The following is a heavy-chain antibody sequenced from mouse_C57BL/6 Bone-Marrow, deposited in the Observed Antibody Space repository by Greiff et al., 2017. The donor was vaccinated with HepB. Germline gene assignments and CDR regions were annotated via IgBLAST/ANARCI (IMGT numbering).Heavy chain of an antibody. CDR3: ASYDGYYPSFAY. V-gene: IGHV5-4*01. CDR2: ISDGGSYT. Sequence: EVQLVESGGGLVKPGGSLKLSCAASGFTFSSYAMSWVRQTPEKRLEWVATISDGGSYTYYPDNVKGRFTISRDNAKNNLYLQMSHLKSEDTAMYYCASYDGYYPSFAYWGQGTLVTVSA. D-gene: IGHD2-3*01. CDR1: GFTFSSYA. J-gene: IGHJ3*01.